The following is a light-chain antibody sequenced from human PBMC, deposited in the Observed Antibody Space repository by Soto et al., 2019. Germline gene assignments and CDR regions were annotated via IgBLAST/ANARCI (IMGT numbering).Light chain of an antibody. Sequence: EIVLTQSPGTLSLSPGERATLSCRASQSVSSSYLAWYQQKPGQAPRLLIYGTSSRATAIPDRFSGSGSGKDFTLTISRLEPEDFAVYYCQQYGSSSWTFGQGTKVDIK. CDR2: GTS. CDR3: QQYGSSSWT. J-gene: IGKJ1*01. CDR1: QSVSSSY. V-gene: IGKV3-20*01.